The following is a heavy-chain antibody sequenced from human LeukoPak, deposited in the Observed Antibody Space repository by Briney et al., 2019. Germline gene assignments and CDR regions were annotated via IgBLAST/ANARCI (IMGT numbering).Heavy chain of an antibody. J-gene: IGHJ4*02. V-gene: IGHV1-2*02. CDR1: GYTFTGYY. Sequence: ASVKVSCKASGYTFTGYYMHWVRQAPGQGLEWMGWINPNSGGTNYAQKFQGRVTMTRDTSISTANMELSSLRSDDTAVYCCARDRGGGSGTYYILYWGQGSLVTVSS. D-gene: IGHD3-10*01. CDR3: ARDRGGGSGTYYILY. CDR2: INPNSGGT.